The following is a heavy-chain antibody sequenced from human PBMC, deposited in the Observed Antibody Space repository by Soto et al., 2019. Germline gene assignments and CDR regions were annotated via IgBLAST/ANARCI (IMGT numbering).Heavy chain of an antibody. CDR3: AKADGQQWLIPHLDN. V-gene: IGHV3-23*01. J-gene: IGHJ4*02. CDR1: GFNFKKFA. D-gene: IGHD6-19*01. Sequence: EVQLLESGGGVVQPGGSLRLSCVASGFNFKKFAMAWVRQAAGEGLEWVSGISCCGGSASYADSVKGRFSIARDDSKNTESLQLNSLRVEDTAQYYCAKADGQQWLIPHLDNWGQGTLVTVS. CDR2: ISCCGGSA.